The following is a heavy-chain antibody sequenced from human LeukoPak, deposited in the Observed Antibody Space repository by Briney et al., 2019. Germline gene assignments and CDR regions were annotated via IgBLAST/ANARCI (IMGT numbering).Heavy chain of an antibody. D-gene: IGHD2-15*01. J-gene: IGHJ5*02. CDR1: GFTFSNYE. V-gene: IGHV3-48*03. CDR3: ARAGAVVDNWFDP. Sequence: PGGSLRLSCAASGFTFSNYEMHWVRQAPGKGLEWVSYISSSGSDIYYADSVKGRFTISRDNAKNSLYLHMNSLRAEDTAVYYCARAGAVVDNWFDPWGQGTLVTVSS. CDR2: ISSSGSDI.